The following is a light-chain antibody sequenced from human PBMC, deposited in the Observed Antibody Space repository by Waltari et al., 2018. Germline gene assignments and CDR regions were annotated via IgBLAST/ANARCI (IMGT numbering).Light chain of an antibody. Sequence: VMTQSPLSLTVTPGEPACISCRSSQSLLHANGKNYVDWYVLKPVQSPRLLISLGSNRASGVPDRFIGIGSDTDFTLRISRVEAEDFGVYYCMQALMTPNTFGQGTKLEI. J-gene: IGKJ2*01. CDR1: QSLLHANGKNY. CDR2: LGS. CDR3: MQALMTPNT. V-gene: IGKV2-28*01.